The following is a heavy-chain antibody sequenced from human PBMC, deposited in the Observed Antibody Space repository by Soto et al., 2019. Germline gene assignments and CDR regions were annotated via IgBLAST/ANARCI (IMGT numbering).Heavy chain of an antibody. J-gene: IGHJ6*02. V-gene: IGHV1-8*01. D-gene: IGHD3-16*01. Sequence: QVQLVQSGAEVKKPGASVKVSCKASGYTFTSYDINWVRQATGQGLEWMGWMNPNSGNTGYAQKFQGRVTMTRNTSISTAYRELSSLRSADTAVYYCARGGEGTYYYYYGMDVWGQGTTVTVSS. CDR1: GYTFTSYD. CDR2: MNPNSGNT. CDR3: ARGGEGTYYYYYGMDV.